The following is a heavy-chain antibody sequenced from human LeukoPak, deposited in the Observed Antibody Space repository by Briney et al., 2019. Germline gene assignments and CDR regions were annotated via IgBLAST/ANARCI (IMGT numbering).Heavy chain of an antibody. Sequence: GGSLGLSCAVSGFTFSDYYMSWIRQAPGKGLEWVSSISSSSSYIYYADSVKGRFTISRDNAKNSLYLQMNSLRAEDTAVYYCASSATMSLYWGQGTLVTVSS. CDR2: ISSSSSYI. J-gene: IGHJ4*02. D-gene: IGHD5-12*01. V-gene: IGHV3-11*06. CDR3: ASSATMSLY. CDR1: GFTFSDYY.